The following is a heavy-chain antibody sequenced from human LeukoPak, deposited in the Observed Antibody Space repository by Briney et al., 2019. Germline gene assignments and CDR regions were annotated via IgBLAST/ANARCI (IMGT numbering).Heavy chain of an antibody. J-gene: IGHJ4*02. CDR3: ARATVGLDY. Sequence: GGSLRLSCAASGFSFNSYGIHWVRQAPGKGLEWVAVIWYDGSSKYYTDSVKGRFTISRENAKNALYLQMNSLRAGDTAVYYCARATVGLDYWGQGTLVTVSS. CDR1: GFSFNSYG. D-gene: IGHD2-15*01. V-gene: IGHV3-33*01. CDR2: IWYDGSSK.